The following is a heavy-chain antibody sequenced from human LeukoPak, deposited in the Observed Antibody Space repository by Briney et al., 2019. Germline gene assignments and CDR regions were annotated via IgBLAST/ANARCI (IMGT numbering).Heavy chain of an antibody. J-gene: IGHJ4*02. Sequence: ASVKVSCTASGYTFTSYGISWVRQAPGQGLEWMGWISAYNGNTNYAQKFQGRVTMTRDTSTSTVYMELSSLRSEDTAVYYCARDSPHYYDGSGYYNRPHYFDYWGQGTLVTVSS. CDR3: ARDSPHYYDGSGYYNRPHYFDY. V-gene: IGHV1-18*01. CDR1: GYTFTSYG. D-gene: IGHD3-22*01. CDR2: ISAYNGNT.